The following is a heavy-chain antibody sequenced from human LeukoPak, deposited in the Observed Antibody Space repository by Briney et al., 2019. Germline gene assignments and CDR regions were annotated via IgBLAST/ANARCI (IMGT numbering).Heavy chain of an antibody. CDR3: ARDPIYDILTGYYTHNWFDP. CDR1: GFTFSSYE. J-gene: IGHJ5*02. V-gene: IGHV3-48*03. CDR2: ISSSGSTI. D-gene: IGHD3-9*01. Sequence: GGSLRLSCAASGFTFSSYEMNWVRQAPGKGLEWVSYISSSGSTIYYADSVKGRFTISRDNAKNSLYLQMNSLRAEDRAVYYCARDPIYDILTGYYTHNWFDPWGQGTLVTVSS.